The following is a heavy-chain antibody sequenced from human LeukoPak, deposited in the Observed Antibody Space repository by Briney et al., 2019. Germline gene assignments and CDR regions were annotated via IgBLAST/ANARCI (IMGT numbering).Heavy chain of an antibody. CDR2: ISSSSDSI. J-gene: IGHJ4*02. CDR1: GFTFSTYG. V-gene: IGHV3-48*01. Sequence: GGSLRLSCAASGFTFSTYGMTWVRQAPGKGLEWISYISSSSDSIKYADSVKGRFTISRDNSKNTLYLQMNSLRAEDTAEYYCARSAVGTSCCTAVDYWGQGTLVTVSS. CDR3: ARSAVGTSCCTAVDY. D-gene: IGHD1-26*01.